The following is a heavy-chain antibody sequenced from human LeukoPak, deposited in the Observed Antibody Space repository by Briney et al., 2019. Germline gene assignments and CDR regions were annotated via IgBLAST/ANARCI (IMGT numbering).Heavy chain of an antibody. V-gene: IGHV4-59*08. CDR1: GGSITSHH. Sequence: SETLSLTCTVSGGSITSHHWSWIRQPPGKGLEWIGYVHSDGSTNHSPSLKSRATISLDTSKSQFSLKLSSVTAADTALYYCARHGARAGGYCSSTSCYTFDFWGQGTQVTVSS. CDR2: VHSDGST. D-gene: IGHD2-2*02. CDR3: ARHGARAGGYCSSTSCYTFDF. J-gene: IGHJ4*02.